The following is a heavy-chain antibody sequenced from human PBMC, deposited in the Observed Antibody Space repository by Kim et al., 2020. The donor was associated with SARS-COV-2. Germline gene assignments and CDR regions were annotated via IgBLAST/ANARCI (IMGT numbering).Heavy chain of an antibody. V-gene: IGHV3-15*01. CDR3: NTAGDRKTAMAPPFDY. Sequence: GGSLRLSCAASGFDFSKVFMNWVRQAPGTGLEWVGRIKTKTEGEATDYAAPVEGRFTISRDDSKNMVYLQMHSLKTEDTAVYFCNTAGDRKTAMAPPFDYWGQGTLVTVSS. D-gene: IGHD5-18*01. J-gene: IGHJ4*02. CDR2: IKTKTEGEAT. CDR1: GFDFSKVF.